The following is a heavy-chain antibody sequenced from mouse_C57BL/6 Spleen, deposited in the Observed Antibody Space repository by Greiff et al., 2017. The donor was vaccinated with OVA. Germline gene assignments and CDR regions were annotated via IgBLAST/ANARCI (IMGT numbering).Heavy chain of an antibody. V-gene: IGHV3-6*01. CDR3: ARNYQGMDY. D-gene: IGHD1-1*02. Sequence: EVKLMESGPGLVKPSQSLSLTCSVTGYSITSGYYWNWIRQFPGNKLEWMGYISYDGSNNYNPSLKNRISITRDTSKNQFFLKLNSVTTEDTATYYCARNYQGMDYWGQGTSVTVSS. CDR1: GYSITSGYY. J-gene: IGHJ4*01. CDR2: ISYDGSN.